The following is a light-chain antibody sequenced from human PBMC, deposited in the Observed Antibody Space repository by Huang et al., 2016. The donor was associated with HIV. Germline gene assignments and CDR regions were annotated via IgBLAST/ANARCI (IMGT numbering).Light chain of an antibody. CDR2: LGS. V-gene: IGKV2-28*01. CDR1: QSLLRSDGHNS. CDR3: MQTLQTPYT. Sequence: DIVVSQSPLSLPVTPGEPASISCRSTQSLLRSDGHNSLNLYLPKAGRSPQLLIYLGSNRASGVPDRFSGRGSGTDFTLIISRVEAADVGVYYCMQTLQTPYTFGRGTKLEIK. J-gene: IGKJ2*01.